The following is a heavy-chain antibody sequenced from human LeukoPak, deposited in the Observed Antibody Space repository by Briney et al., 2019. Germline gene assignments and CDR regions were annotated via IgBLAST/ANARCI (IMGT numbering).Heavy chain of an antibody. CDR2: INHSGST. J-gene: IGHJ4*02. CDR1: GGSFSGYY. V-gene: IGHV4-34*01. D-gene: IGHD1-26*01. Sequence: SETLSLTCAVYGGSFSGYYWSWIRQPPGKGLEWIGEINHSGSTNYNPSLKSRVTISVDTPKNQFSLKLSSVTAADTAVYYCAREWGGDFDYWGQGTLVTVSS. CDR3: AREWGGDFDY.